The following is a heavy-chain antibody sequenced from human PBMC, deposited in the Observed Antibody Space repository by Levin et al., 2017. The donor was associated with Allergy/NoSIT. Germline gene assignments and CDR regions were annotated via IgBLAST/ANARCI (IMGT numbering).Heavy chain of an antibody. J-gene: IGHJ3*02. D-gene: IGHD3-10*01. CDR3: AGGVRTSGNAFDT. CDR2: VTAYNGNT. Sequence: ASEKVSCKASGYTFSNFGLSWVRQAPGQGLEWMGWVTAYNGNTNYAQKFQGRVTMTTDTSTSTGSLELTSLSSDYTAVYYGAGGVRTSGNAFDTWGQGTMVTVSS. V-gene: IGHV1-18*01. CDR1: GYTFSNFG.